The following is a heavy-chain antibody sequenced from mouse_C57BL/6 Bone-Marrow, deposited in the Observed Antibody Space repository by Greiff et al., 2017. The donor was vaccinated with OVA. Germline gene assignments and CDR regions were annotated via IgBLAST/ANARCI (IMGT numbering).Heavy chain of an antibody. CDR3: ARRGDSNYVRWYFDY. CDR1: EYEFPSHD. V-gene: IGHV5-2*01. J-gene: IGHJ2*01. Sequence: EVHLVESGGGLVQPGESLKLSCESNEYEFPSHDMSWVRKTPEKRLELVAAINSDGGSTYYPDTMERRFIISRDNTKKTLYLQMSSLRSEDTALYYCARRGDSNYVRWYFDYWGQGTTLTVSS. CDR2: INSDGGST. D-gene: IGHD2-5*01.